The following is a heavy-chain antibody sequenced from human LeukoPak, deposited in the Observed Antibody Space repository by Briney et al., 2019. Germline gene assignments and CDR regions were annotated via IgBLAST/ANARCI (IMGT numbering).Heavy chain of an antibody. CDR1: GGSISSSSYF. D-gene: IGHD6-19*01. Sequence: ETLSLTCTVSGGSISSSSYFWTWIRQAPGKGLEWVSVIYSGGSTYYADSVKGRFTISRDNSKNTLYLQMNSLRAEDTAVYYCARGGWYDPFDYWGQGTLVTVSS. J-gene: IGHJ4*02. V-gene: IGHV3-66*01. CDR3: ARGGWYDPFDY. CDR2: IYSGGST.